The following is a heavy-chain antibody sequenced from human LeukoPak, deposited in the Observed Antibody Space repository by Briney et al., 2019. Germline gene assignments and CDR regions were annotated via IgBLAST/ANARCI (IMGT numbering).Heavy chain of an antibody. CDR2: ISGYNGNT. V-gene: IGHV1-18*01. Sequence: ASVKVSCKASGYTFTSYAIIWVRQAPGQGLEWMGWISGYNGNTKSSQSLQDRVIMTTDTSTRTAYMELRSLRPDDTAVYYCARVYLRIYYDGSPSPFDYWGQGTLVTVSS. D-gene: IGHD3-22*01. J-gene: IGHJ4*02. CDR1: GYTFTSYA. CDR3: ARVYLRIYYDGSPSPFDY.